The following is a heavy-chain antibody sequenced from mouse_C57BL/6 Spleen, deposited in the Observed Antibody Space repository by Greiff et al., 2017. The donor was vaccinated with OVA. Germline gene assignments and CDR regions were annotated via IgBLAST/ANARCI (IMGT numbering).Heavy chain of an antibody. V-gene: IGHV5-12*01. CDR3: ARQDSSGYAMDY. Sequence: EVQLVESGGGLVQPGGSLKLSCAASGFTFSDYYMYWVRQTPEKRLEWVAYISNGGGSTYYPDTVKGRFTISRDNAKNTLYLQMSRLKSEYTAMYYCARQDSSGYAMDYWGQGTSVTVSS. D-gene: IGHD3-2*02. CDR2: ISNGGGST. J-gene: IGHJ4*01. CDR1: GFTFSDYY.